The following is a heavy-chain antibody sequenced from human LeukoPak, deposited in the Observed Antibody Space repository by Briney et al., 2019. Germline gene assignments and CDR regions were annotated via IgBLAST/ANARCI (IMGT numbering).Heavy chain of an antibody. Sequence: SETLSLTCTVSGGSISSGGYYWSWIRQPPGKGLEWIGYIYHSGSTYYNPSLKSRVTISVDRPKNQFSLKLSSVTAADTAVYYCARDFRHEAGTEVDAFDIWGQGTMVTVSS. CDR2: IYHSGST. CDR3: ARDFRHEAGTEVDAFDI. CDR1: GGSISSGGYY. D-gene: IGHD6-19*01. V-gene: IGHV4-30-2*01. J-gene: IGHJ3*02.